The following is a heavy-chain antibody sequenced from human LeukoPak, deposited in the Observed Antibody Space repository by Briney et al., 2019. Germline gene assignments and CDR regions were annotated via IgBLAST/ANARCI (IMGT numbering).Heavy chain of an antibody. J-gene: IGHJ6*02. Sequence: GGSLRLSCAASGFTFSSYSMNWVRQAPGKGLEWVAIIWYDGNRKYYGDSVKGRFTISRDDSKNTLYLQMNTLRAEDTAVYFCARNWWFGDLGSFYYGMDVWGLGTTVTVSS. V-gene: IGHV3-33*08. D-gene: IGHD3-10*01. CDR1: GFTFSSYS. CDR3: ARNWWFGDLGSFYYGMDV. CDR2: IWYDGNRK.